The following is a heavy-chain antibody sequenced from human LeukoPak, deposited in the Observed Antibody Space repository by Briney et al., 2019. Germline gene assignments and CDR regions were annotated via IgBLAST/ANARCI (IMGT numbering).Heavy chain of an antibody. Sequence: GGSLRLSCAASGFTFDDYAMHWVRQAPGKSLEWVSLISGDGGSTYYADSVKGRFTISRDNSKNSLYLQMNSLRTEDTALYYCAKDKRYSGYDPFDYWGQGTLVTVSS. D-gene: IGHD5-12*01. V-gene: IGHV3-43*02. CDR3: AKDKRYSGYDPFDY. CDR1: GFTFDDYA. CDR2: ISGDGGST. J-gene: IGHJ4*02.